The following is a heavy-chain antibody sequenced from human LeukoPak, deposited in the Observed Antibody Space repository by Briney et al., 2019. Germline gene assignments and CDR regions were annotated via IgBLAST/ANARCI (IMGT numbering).Heavy chain of an antibody. CDR1: GGTFSSYA. V-gene: IGHV1-69*05. CDR3: ARLLTTDTHNWFDP. CDR2: IIPIFGTA. J-gene: IGHJ5*02. D-gene: IGHD4-11*01. Sequence: ASVKVSCKASGGTFSSYAISWVRQAPGQGLEWMGGIIPIFGTANYAQKFQGRVTITTDESTSTAYMELSSLRSEDTAVYYCARLLTTDTHNWFDPWGQGTLVTVSS.